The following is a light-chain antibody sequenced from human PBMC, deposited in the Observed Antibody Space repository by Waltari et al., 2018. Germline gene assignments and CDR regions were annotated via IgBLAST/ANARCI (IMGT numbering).Light chain of an antibody. CDR1: ESISIW. V-gene: IGKV1-5*03. CDR2: RAS. Sequence: DIQMTQSPSTLSASVGDKVTITCRAKESISIWLAWYQHKPGTAPKLLIYRASTLERGVPSRFSGAGSGTESTLTISSLQPDDFATYYCQQYDSESYTFGQGTKLEIK. J-gene: IGKJ2*01. CDR3: QQYDSESYT.